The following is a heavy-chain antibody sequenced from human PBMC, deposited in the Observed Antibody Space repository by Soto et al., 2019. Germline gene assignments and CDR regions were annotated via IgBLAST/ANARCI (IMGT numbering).Heavy chain of an antibody. Sequence: SVKVSCKASGGTFNTYAISWVRQAPGQGLEWMGGIIPIFGTANYAQKFQGRVTITADESTSTAYMELSGLRSEDTAMYYCARDQSSYYDSSVYSLYYFDYWGQGTLVTVSS. D-gene: IGHD3-22*01. CDR3: ARDQSSYYDSSVYSLYYFDY. CDR1: GGTFNTYA. CDR2: IIPIFGTA. V-gene: IGHV1-69*13. J-gene: IGHJ4*02.